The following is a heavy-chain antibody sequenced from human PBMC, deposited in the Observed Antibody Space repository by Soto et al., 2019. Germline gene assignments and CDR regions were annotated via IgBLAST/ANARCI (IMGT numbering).Heavy chain of an antibody. Sequence: QVQLVQSGAEVKKPGASVKVSCKASGYTFTGYDMHWVRQAPGQGLEWMGWISPNSGDTNYAQKFQGWVTMTRDTSISTAYMELSRLISDDTAVYYCARTHCSSISCYVGSWDYWGRGTLVTVSS. CDR2: ISPNSGDT. CDR1: GYTFTGYD. V-gene: IGHV1-2*04. CDR3: ARTHCSSISCYVGSWDY. J-gene: IGHJ4*02. D-gene: IGHD2-2*01.